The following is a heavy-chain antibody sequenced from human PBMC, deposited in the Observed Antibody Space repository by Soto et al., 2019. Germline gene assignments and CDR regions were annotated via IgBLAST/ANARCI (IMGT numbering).Heavy chain of an antibody. J-gene: IGHJ4*02. V-gene: IGHV1-69*02. D-gene: IGHD3-10*01. CDR2: VNPIVSMS. CDR1: GDTFNFYS. CDR3: AGSYGSGYRGFDY. Sequence: QVQLVQSGAEVKRPGSSVKVSCKASGDTFNFYSINWVRQAPGLGLEWMGRVNPIVSMSNYAQKFQGRDTMTADKSTSTANMALSSLRSEDTAIYYCAGSYGSGYRGFDYWGQGALVTVSS.